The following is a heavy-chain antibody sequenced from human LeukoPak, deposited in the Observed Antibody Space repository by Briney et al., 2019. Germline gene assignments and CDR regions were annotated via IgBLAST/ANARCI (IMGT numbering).Heavy chain of an antibody. V-gene: IGHV3-30*02. CDR2: IRYDGSNE. CDR1: EFTFSRYG. Sequence: PGGSLRLSCAASEFTFSRYGMHWGRQAPGKGLEWVSFIRYDGSNEYYADSVKGRFTISRDNSKNTLYLLMNSLRVEDTAVYYCGTNNSGWLNFWGQGTQVTVSS. CDR3: GTNNSGWLNF. D-gene: IGHD6-19*01. J-gene: IGHJ4*02.